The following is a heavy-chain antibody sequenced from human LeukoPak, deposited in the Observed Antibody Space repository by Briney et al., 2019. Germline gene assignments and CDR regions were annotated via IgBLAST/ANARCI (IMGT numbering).Heavy chain of an antibody. D-gene: IGHD4-23*01. CDR3: ARDRGNSDPGDWFDS. Sequence: GGSLRLSCAASGFTFSDYYMSWIRQAPGKGLEWVSYISGSGSTVYYAASVRGRFTISRDNAKNSLFLQMNSLRAEDTAVYYCARDRGNSDPGDWFDSWGLGTLVTVSS. V-gene: IGHV3-11*01. CDR1: GFTFSDYY. CDR2: ISGSGSTV. J-gene: IGHJ5*01.